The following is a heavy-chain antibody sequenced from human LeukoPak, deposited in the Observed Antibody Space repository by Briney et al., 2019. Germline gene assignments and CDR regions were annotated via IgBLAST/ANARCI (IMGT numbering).Heavy chain of an antibody. Sequence: VASVKVSCKASGFTFTSSAVQWVRQARGQRLEWIGWIVVGSGNTNYAQKFQERVTITRDMSTSTAYMELSSLRSEDAAVYYCARDPPQDYDFWSGYYDYYYYGMDVWGQGTTVTVSS. CDR3: ARDPPQDYDFWSGYYDYYYYGMDV. CDR2: IVVGSGNT. V-gene: IGHV1-58*01. CDR1: GFTFTSSA. J-gene: IGHJ6*02. D-gene: IGHD3-3*01.